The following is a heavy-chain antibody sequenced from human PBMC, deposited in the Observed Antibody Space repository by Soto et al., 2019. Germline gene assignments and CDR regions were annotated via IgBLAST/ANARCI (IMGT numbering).Heavy chain of an antibody. CDR1: GGSISSSSYY. D-gene: IGHD3-10*01. V-gene: IGHV4-39*01. CDR3: TTGLYGSGSSGGMDV. J-gene: IGHJ6*02. CDR2: IYYSGST. Sequence: PSETLSLTCTVSGGSISSSSYYWGWIRQPPGKGLEWIGSIYYSGSTYYNPSLKSRVTISVDTSKNQFSLKLSSVTAADTAVYYCTTGLYGSGSSGGMDVWGQGTTVTVSS.